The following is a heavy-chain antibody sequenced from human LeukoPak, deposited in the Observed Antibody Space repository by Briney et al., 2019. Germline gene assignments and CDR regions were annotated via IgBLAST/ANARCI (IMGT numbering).Heavy chain of an antibody. D-gene: IGHD5-18*01. CDR1: GFTFSSYG. CDR3: ATHSGFRHDY. Sequence: PGRSLRLSCAASGFTFSSYGMHWVRQAPGKGLEWVANMNEDGSHVYYVGSVKGRFTISRDNAKSSLYLQMNSLRAEDTAVYYCATHSGFRHDYWGQGTLVTVSS. J-gene: IGHJ4*02. CDR2: MNEDGSHV. V-gene: IGHV3-7*01.